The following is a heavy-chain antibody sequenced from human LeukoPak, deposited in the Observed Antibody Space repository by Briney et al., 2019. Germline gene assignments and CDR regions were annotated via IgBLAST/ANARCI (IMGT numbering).Heavy chain of an antibody. CDR2: FDPEDGET. V-gene: IGHV1-24*01. J-gene: IGHJ5*02. Sequence: ASVKVSCKVSGYTLTELSMHWVRQAPGKGLEWMGGFDPEDGETIYAQKFQGRVTMTEDTSTDTAYMELGSLRSEDTAVYYCATGVDTMVRGGEYWFDPWGQGTLVTVSS. CDR3: ATGVDTMVRGGEYWFDP. CDR1: GYTLTELS. D-gene: IGHD3-10*01.